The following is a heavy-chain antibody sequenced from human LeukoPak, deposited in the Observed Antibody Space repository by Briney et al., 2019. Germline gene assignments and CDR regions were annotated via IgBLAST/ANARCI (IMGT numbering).Heavy chain of an antibody. V-gene: IGHV1-2*02. D-gene: IGHD5-18*01. CDR3: ARVPAIHYYFDY. CDR1: GYTXTGYY. J-gene: IGHJ4*02. CDR2: INPNSGGT. Sequence: ASVKVSCKASGYTXTGYYMHWVRQAPGQGLEWMGWINPNSGGTNYAQKFQGRVTMTRDTSISTAYMELSRLRSDDTAVYYCARVPAIHYYFDYWGQGTLVTVSS.